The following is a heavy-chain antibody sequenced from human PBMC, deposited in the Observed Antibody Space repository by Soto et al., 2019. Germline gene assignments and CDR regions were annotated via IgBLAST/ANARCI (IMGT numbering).Heavy chain of an antibody. CDR3: ARLVFHCLRGSCDEYNFYGLDV. D-gene: IGHD2-15*01. CDR1: WGSISSTDHY. CDR2: IYYAGST. Sequence: PSETLSLTCTVSWGSISSTDHYWGWIRQPPGKGLDWLGSIYYAGSTFHNPSLKRRATISVDTSRNQLSLRLSSVNASDTAGYYCARLVFHCLRGSCDEYNFYGLDVWGQGTTVNVSS. V-gene: IGHV4-39*01. J-gene: IGHJ6*02.